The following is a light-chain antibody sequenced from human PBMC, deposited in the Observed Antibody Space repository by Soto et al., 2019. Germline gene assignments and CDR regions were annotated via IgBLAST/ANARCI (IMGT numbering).Light chain of an antibody. J-gene: IGKJ2*01. V-gene: IGKV1-39*01. CDR3: QQNFNFPYT. Sequence: DIQMTQSPSSLSASVRDRVTITCRSSQSISSYLNWYQQKPGNAPKLLIFAASSLQSGVPPRFSGSGSGTDFSLTISSLQPGDFATYYCQQNFNFPYTFGQGTRLEIK. CDR2: AAS. CDR1: QSISSY.